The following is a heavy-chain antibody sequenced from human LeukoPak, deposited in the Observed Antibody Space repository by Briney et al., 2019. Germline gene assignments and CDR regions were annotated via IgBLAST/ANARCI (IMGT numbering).Heavy chain of an antibody. CDR2: ISSSSDAI. V-gene: IGHV3-21*01. CDR1: GFSFSTYT. J-gene: IGHJ5*02. Sequence: PGGSLRLSCATSGFSFSTYTMNWVRQAPGKGLEWVSSISSSSDAILYADSVKGRFTISRDNAKNSLYLQMNSLRAEDTAVYYCARGSFGDYEAWGQGALVTVSS. D-gene: IGHD4-17*01. CDR3: ARGSFGDYEA.